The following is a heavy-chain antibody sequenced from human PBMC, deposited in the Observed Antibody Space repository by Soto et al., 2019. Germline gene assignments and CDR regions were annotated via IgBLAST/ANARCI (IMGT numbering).Heavy chain of an antibody. CDR3: ARELQGLYSFDV. Sequence: DSVKVSCKASEYTFSSYTLHWVRQAPGQRLEWMGWINAGNGDSKYSQKFQGRVSISRDTSASTASMELSSLTSEDTAVYYCARELQGLYSFDVWCHGTLVTVSS. D-gene: IGHD3-9*01. J-gene: IGHJ4*01. CDR1: EYTFSSYT. V-gene: IGHV1-3*01. CDR2: INAGNGDS.